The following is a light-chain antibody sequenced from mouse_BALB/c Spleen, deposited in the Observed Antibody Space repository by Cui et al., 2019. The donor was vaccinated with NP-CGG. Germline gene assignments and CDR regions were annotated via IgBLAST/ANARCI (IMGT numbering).Light chain of an antibody. Sequence: VVTQVSALTTSPGETVTLTCRSSTGAVTTSNYANWVQEKPDHLFTGLIGGTNNRAPGVPARFSGSLIGDKAALTITGAQTEDEAKYFCALWYSNHWVFGGGTKLTVL. V-gene: IGLV1*01. CDR3: ALWYSNHWV. CDR2: GTN. J-gene: IGLJ1*01. CDR1: TGAVTTSNY.